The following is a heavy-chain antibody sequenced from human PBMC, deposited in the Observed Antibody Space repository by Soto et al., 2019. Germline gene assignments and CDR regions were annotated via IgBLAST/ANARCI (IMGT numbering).Heavy chain of an antibody. CDR3: ARQRYCSSTSCYLGWFDP. CDR1: GGSISSSSYY. D-gene: IGHD2-2*01. V-gene: IGHV4-39*01. J-gene: IGHJ5*02. CDR2: IYYSGST. Sequence: QLQLQESGPGLVKPSETLSLTCTVSGGSISSSSYYWGWIRQPPGKGLEWIGSIYYSGSTYYNPSLKSRVTISVDTSKNQFSLELSSVTAADTAVYYCARQRYCSSTSCYLGWFDPWGQGTLVTVSS.